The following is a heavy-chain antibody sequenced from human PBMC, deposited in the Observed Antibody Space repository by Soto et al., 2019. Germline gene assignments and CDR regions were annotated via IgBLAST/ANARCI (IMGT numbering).Heavy chain of an antibody. J-gene: IGHJ4*02. D-gene: IGHD2-21*02. CDR3: ARDNRPYCGGDCYFDY. CDR1: GFTFSSYA. CDR2: ISYDGSNK. Sequence: GGSRRLSCAASGFTFSSYAMHWVRQAPGKGLEWVAVISYDGSNKYYADSVKGRFTISRDNSKNTLYLQMNSLRAEDTAVYYCARDNRPYCGGDCYFDYWGQGTLVTVSS. V-gene: IGHV3-30-3*01.